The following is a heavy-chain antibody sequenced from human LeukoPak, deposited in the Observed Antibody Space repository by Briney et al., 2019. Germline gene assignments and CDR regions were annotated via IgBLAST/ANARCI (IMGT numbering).Heavy chain of an antibody. CDR3: ANVDNNGYYSFDY. V-gene: IGHV4-59*01. D-gene: IGHD3-3*01. CDR1: GGSISGNY. CDR2: IFYSGTT. Sequence: PSETLSLTCTVSGGSISGNYWSWIRQPPGKELEWIGYIFYSGTTTYNPSLKSRVTISVDTSKNQFSLKLSSVTAADTAVYYCANVDNNGYYSFDYCGQGTLVTVSS. J-gene: IGHJ4*02.